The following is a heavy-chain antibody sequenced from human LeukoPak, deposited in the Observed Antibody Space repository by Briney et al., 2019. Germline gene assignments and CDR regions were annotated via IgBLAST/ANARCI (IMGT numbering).Heavy chain of an antibody. CDR3: AREHSRGGFDY. D-gene: IGHD3-10*01. J-gene: IGHJ4*02. CDR2: INPSGGST. CDR1: GYTFTSYY. Sequence: ASVMVSCKASGYTFTSYYMHWVRQAPGQGLEWMGIINPSGGSTSYAQKFQGRVTMTRDMSTSTVYMELSSLRSEDTAVYYCAREHSRGGFDYWGQGTLVTVSS. V-gene: IGHV1-46*01.